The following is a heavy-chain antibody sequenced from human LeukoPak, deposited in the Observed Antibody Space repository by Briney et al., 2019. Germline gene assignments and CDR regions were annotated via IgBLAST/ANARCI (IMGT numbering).Heavy chain of an antibody. CDR2: ISSSDSTI. D-gene: IGHD2-2*01. Sequence: GGSLRLSCAASGFTFSDHYMSWIRQAPGKGLEWVSYISSSDSTIYYAESVKGRFTISRDNAKNSLYLQMNSLRAEETAVYYCARQRRYCSTSSCAYYGMDVWGQGIMVTVSS. V-gene: IGHV3-11*01. CDR3: ARQRRYCSTSSCAYYGMDV. J-gene: IGHJ6*02. CDR1: GFTFSDHY.